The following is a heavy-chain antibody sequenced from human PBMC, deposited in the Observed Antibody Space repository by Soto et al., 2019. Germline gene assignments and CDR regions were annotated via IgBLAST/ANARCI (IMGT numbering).Heavy chain of an antibody. CDR2: ISYDGSNK. V-gene: IGHV3-30-3*01. CDR3: ARGRNYYGSGSNWFDP. D-gene: IGHD3-10*01. J-gene: IGHJ5*02. Sequence: VQLVESGGGVVQPGRSLRLSCAASGFTFSSYAMHWVRQAPGKGLEWVAVISYDGSNKYYADSVKGRFTISRDNSKNTLYMQMNSLRAEDTAVYYCARGRNYYGSGSNWFDPWGQGTLVTVSS. CDR1: GFTFSSYA.